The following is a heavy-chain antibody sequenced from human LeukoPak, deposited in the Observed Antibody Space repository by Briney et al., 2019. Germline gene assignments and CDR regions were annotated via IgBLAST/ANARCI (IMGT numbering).Heavy chain of an antibody. D-gene: IGHD1-1*01. CDR1: GFTFSNYW. J-gene: IGHJ4*02. Sequence: GRSLRLSCAASGFTFSNYWMSWVRQAPGKGLEWVANIRPDGSGEYYVDSVKGRFTISRDNAKNSLYLQMNSLRVEDTAVYYCARSSNAAYFDYWGQGTLVTVSS. CDR2: IRPDGSGE. CDR3: ARSSNAAYFDY. V-gene: IGHV3-7*04.